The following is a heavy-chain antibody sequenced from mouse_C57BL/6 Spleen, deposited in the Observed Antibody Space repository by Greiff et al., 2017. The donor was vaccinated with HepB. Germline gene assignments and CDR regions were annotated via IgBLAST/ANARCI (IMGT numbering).Heavy chain of an antibody. CDR2: ISYSGST. D-gene: IGHD2-2*01. CDR1: GYSITSGYD. CDR3: ARAAYGYGVGYYFDY. V-gene: IGHV3-1*01. J-gene: IGHJ2*01. Sequence: EVKLMESGPGMVKPSQSLSLTCTVTGYSITSGYDWHWIRHFPGNKLEWMGYISYSGSTNYNPSLKSRISITHDTSKNHFFLKLNSVTTEDTATYYCARAAYGYGVGYYFDYWGQGTTLTVSS.